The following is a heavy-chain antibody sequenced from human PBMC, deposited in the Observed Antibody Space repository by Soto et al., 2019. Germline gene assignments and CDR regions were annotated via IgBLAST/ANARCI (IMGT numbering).Heavy chain of an antibody. CDR2: ISYDGSNK. CDR3: AKGSYSGRYSDFDY. J-gene: IGHJ4*02. Sequence: GGSLRLSCAASGFTFSSYGMFWVRQAPGRGLEWEAFISYDGSNKCSDSVKGRFTISRDNSKNTLYLQMNSLRTEDTAVYYCAKGSYSGRYSDFDYWGQGTLVTVSS. CDR1: GFTFSSYG. D-gene: IGHD1-26*01. V-gene: IGHV3-30*18.